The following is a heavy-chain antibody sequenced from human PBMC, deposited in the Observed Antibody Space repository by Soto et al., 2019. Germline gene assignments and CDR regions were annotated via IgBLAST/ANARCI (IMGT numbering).Heavy chain of an antibody. CDR1: GASVSSGSDF. CDR2: IFYSGST. V-gene: IGHV4-61*01. J-gene: IGHJ4*02. CDR3: ATDSRGNSGYFDY. Sequence: SETLSLTCTVSGASVSSGSDFWSWIRQPPGKALEFIGYIFYSGSTNYNPSLKSRVTMSVDTSQNQFSLKLSSVTAADTAVYYCATDSRGNSGYFDYWGQGTRVTVSS. D-gene: IGHD2-21*01.